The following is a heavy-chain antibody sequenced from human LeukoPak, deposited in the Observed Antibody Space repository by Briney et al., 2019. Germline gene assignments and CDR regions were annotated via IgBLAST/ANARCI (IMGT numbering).Heavy chain of an antibody. CDR1: GFTFSSYA. J-gene: IGHJ4*02. V-gene: IGHV3-23*01. Sequence: GGSLRLSCAASGFTFSSYAMSWVRQAPGKGLEWVSIINKSGGTTNNPAPVKGRFTISRDNAKNSPYLQMNSLRAEDTAVYSCARDQYYYDSSGYYPVDYWGQGTLVTVSS. CDR3: ARDQYYYDSSGYYPVDY. D-gene: IGHD3-22*01. CDR2: INKSGGTT.